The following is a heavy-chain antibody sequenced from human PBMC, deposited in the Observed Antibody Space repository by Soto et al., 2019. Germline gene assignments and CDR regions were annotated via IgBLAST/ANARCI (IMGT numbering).Heavy chain of an antibody. CDR2: IYYSGST. D-gene: IGHD3-22*01. V-gene: IGHV4-59*01. CDR1: GGSISSYY. CDR3: ARELDSSGYWGPFQH. Sequence: QVQLQESGPGLVKPSETLSLTCTVSGGSISSYYWSWIRQPPGKGLEWIGYIYYSGSTNYNPSLKSRVTISVDTSKNQFSLKLSSVTAADTAVYYCARELDSSGYWGPFQHWGQGTLVTVSS. J-gene: IGHJ1*01.